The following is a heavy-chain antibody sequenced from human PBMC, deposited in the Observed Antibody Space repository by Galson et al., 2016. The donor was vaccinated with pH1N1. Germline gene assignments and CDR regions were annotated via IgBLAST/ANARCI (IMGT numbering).Heavy chain of an antibody. CDR2: VIPLFGIT. CDR3: GTKTLTNEDRNFFEYGMDV. D-gene: IGHD2-8*01. V-gene: IGHV1-69*13. J-gene: IGHJ6*02. Sequence: SVKVSCKASGGTFNSHSFNWVRQTAGQGLEWMGGVIPLFGITHYAQMFQGRVTVIADDSSTTVYMELKNLRPEDTAVYYCGTKTLTNEDRNFFEYGMDVWGQRTTVAVSS. CDR1: GGTFNSHS.